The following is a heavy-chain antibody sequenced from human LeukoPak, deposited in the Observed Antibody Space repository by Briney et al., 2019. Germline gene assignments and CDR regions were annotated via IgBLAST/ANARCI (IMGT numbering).Heavy chain of an antibody. Sequence: GGSLRLSRAASGFTFSNFWMSWVRQAPGKGLEWVANIKVDGSEKYYVDSVKGRFTISRDNAENSLYLQMNSLRAEDTAVYYCARKTGTTGEAFDYWGQGTQVTVSS. J-gene: IGHJ4*02. D-gene: IGHD1-1*01. CDR2: IKVDGSEK. V-gene: IGHV3-7*03. CDR3: ARKTGTTGEAFDY. CDR1: GFTFSNFW.